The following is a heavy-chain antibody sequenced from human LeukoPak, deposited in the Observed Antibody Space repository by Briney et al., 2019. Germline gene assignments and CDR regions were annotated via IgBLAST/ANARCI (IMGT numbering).Heavy chain of an antibody. D-gene: IGHD5-12*01. J-gene: IGHJ4*02. V-gene: IGHV3-33*01. CDR3: ARDHGYDSFFDY. CDR2: IWYDGSNK. Sequence: GGSLGLSCAASGFTFSSYGMHWVRQAPGKGLEWVAVIWYDGSNKYYADSVKGRFTISRDNSKNTLYLQMNSLRAEDTAVYYCARDHGYDSFFDYWGQGTLVTVSS. CDR1: GFTFSSYG.